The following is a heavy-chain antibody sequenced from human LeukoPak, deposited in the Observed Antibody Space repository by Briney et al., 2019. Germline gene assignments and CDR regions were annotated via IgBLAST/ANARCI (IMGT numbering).Heavy chain of an antibody. J-gene: IGHJ3*02. V-gene: IGHV3-23*01. CDR2: IVGSGGST. Sequence: GGSLRLSCAASGFTFSIYAMTWVRQAPGKGLEWVSTIVGSGGSTYYADSVKGRFTISRDNAKNSLYLQMNSLRAEDTAVYYCAKALPGYSSGWYTAYAFDIWGQGTMVTVSS. CDR1: GFTFSIYA. CDR3: AKALPGYSSGWYTAYAFDI. D-gene: IGHD6-19*01.